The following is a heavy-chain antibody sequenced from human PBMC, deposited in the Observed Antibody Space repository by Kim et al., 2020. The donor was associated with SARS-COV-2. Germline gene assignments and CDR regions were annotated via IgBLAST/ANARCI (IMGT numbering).Heavy chain of an antibody. J-gene: IGHJ5*02. D-gene: IGHD6-6*01. Sequence: SPSFQGHVTISADKSISTAYLQWSSLKASDTAMYYCAGSEVGKYSSWFDPWGQGTLVTVSS. V-gene: IGHV5-10-1*01. CDR3: AGSEVGKYSSWFDP.